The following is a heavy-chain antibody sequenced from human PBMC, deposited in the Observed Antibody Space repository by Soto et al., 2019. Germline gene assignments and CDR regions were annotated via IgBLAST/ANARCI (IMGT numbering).Heavy chain of an antibody. CDR2: IHYSGSS. CDR1: GASISSYH. J-gene: IGHJ6*03. CDR3: ASSIGDPFYYMDV. Sequence: SETLSLTCTVSGASISSYHWSWIRQPPGKGLEWIGYIHYSGSSNYIPSLKSRATMSADTSKNQFSLRLSSVTAADTAIYYCASSIGDPFYYMDVWGKGTMVNVSS. V-gene: IGHV4-59*03. D-gene: IGHD6-6*01.